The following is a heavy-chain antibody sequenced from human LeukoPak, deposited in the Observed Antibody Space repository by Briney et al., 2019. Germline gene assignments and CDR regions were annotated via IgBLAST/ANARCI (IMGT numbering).Heavy chain of an antibody. CDR2: IWYDGSNK. J-gene: IGHJ4*02. D-gene: IGHD6-19*01. CDR3: ARSARSVALNY. Sequence: GGSLRLSCAASGFTFSSYGMHWVRQAPGKGLEWVAVIWYDGSNKYYADSVKGRFTISKDNSKNTLYLQMNSLRAEDTAVYYCARSARSVALNYWGQGTLVTVSS. V-gene: IGHV3-33*01. CDR1: GFTFSSYG.